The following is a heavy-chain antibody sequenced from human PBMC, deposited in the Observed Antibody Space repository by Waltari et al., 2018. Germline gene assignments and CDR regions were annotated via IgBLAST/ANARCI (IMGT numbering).Heavy chain of an antibody. J-gene: IGHJ4*02. CDR3: AKENSGSYYYFDY. D-gene: IGHD1-26*01. CDR1: GFTFSSYA. V-gene: IGHV3-30*02. Sequence: QVQLVESGGGVVQPGGSLRLSWAASGFTFSSYAMTWARRAPGKGLEWVAFIRYDGNNKDYADSVKGRFTISRDNSKNTVFLQMSGLRPEDTAVYYCAKENSGSYYYFDYWGQGTLVTVSS. CDR2: IRYDGNNK.